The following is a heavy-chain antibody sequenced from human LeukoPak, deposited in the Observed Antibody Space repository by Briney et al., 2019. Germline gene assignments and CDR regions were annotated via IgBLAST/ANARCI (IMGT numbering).Heavy chain of an antibody. V-gene: IGHV4-59*08. CDR3: ARWYSGRYGGFDN. J-gene: IGHJ4*02. D-gene: IGHD1-26*01. CDR1: GGSIISDY. CDR2: FYYSGST. Sequence: SETLSLTCTVSGGSIISDYWSWIRQPPGKGLEWIGYFYYSGSTNYNPSLKSRVTISVDTSKNQLSLKLSSVTAADTAVYYCARWYSGRYGGFDNWGQGTLVTVSS.